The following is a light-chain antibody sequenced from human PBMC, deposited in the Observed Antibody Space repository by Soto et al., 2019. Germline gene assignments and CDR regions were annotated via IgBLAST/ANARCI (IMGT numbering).Light chain of an antibody. CDR3: QQYVMPPFT. J-gene: IGKJ2*01. V-gene: IGKV3-20*01. CDR1: QSVSKWY. CDR2: GAS. Sequence: EIVLTQSPGTLSLSPGDRATLSCRASQSVSKWYVAWYQVKPGQAPRLVIYGASSRATGIPDRFSGGGSGTEFTLSIRRLEPEDFAVYYCQQYVMPPFTFGRGTKVDIK.